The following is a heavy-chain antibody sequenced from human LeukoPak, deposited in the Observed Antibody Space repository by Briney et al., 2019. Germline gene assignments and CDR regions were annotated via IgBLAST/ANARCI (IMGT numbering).Heavy chain of an antibody. Sequence: SETLSLTCTVSGGSISSYYWSWIRQPAGRGLEWIGRIYTSGSTNYNPSLKSRVTISVDTSKNQFSLKLSSVTAADTAVYYCARGGVGYSSGWYRAEDYYYYYMDVWGKGTTVTISS. CDR1: GGSISSYY. J-gene: IGHJ6*03. D-gene: IGHD6-19*01. V-gene: IGHV4-4*07. CDR3: ARGGVGYSSGWYRAEDYYYYYMDV. CDR2: IYTSGST.